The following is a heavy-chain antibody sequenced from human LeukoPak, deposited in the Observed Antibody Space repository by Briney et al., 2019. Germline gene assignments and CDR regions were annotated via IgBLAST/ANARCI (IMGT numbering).Heavy chain of an antibody. CDR2: IYHSGST. J-gene: IGHJ6*03. CDR1: GYSISSGYY. D-gene: IGHD3-3*01. CDR3: ASGLYNTYYDFWSRKNYYMDV. Sequence: SETLSLTCTVSGYSISSGYYWGWIRQPPGKGLEWIGSIYHSGSTYYNPSLKSRVTISVDTSKNQFSLKLSSVTAADTAVYYCASGLYNTYYDFWSRKNYYMDVWGKGTTVTVSS. V-gene: IGHV4-38-2*02.